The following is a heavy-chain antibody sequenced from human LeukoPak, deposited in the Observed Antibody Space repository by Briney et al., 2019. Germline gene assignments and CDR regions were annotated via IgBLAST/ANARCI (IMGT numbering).Heavy chain of an antibody. CDR2: IYYRDST. D-gene: IGHD1-26*01. J-gene: IGHJ4*02. Sequence: PSQTLSLTCTVSGGSVTSGGHYWTWIRQHPGKALEWIGYIYYRDSTHYNPSLQSRLTISVDTSKNQFSLKLSSVTAADTAVYYCARYGYGGSYYFDYWGQGTLVTVSS. CDR1: GGSVTSGGHY. CDR3: ARYGYGGSYYFDY. V-gene: IGHV4-31*03.